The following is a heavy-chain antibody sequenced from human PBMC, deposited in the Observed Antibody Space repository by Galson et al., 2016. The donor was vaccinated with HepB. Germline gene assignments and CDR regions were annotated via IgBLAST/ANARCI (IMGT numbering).Heavy chain of an antibody. CDR2: IKSKPDGGTT. D-gene: IGHD5-18*01. CDR3: IIEGGYKTPNYFSYGMDV. CDR1: GFTFSVYW. J-gene: IGHJ6*02. V-gene: IGHV3-15*01. Sequence: SLRLSCAASGFTFSVYWMSWFRQAPGKGLEWVGRIKSKPDGGTTDYAPPVKGRFTISRDDSKTTLFLQMNSLKTEDTAVYYCIIEGGYKTPNYFSYGMDVWGQGTTVTVSS.